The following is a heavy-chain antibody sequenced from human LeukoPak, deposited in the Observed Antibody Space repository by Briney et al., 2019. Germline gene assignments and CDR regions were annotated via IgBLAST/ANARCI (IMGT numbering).Heavy chain of an antibody. CDR2: IKEDGSEK. Sequence: GGSLRLSCIASGFTFSGYWMTWVRQAPGKGLEWVANIKEDGSEKDYVDSVKGRFTISRDNTKNSLYLQMNSLRVEDTAVYYCARVGLGVGSGRKASGLDPWGQGTLVTVSS. CDR1: GFTFSGYW. J-gene: IGHJ5*02. V-gene: IGHV3-7*01. D-gene: IGHD3-10*01. CDR3: ARVGLGVGSGRKASGLDP.